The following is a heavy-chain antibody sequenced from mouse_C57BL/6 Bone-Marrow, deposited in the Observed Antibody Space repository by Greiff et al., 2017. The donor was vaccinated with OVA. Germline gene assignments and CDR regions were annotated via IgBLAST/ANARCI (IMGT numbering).Heavy chain of an antibody. CDR3: ARDGTGPHWYFDV. J-gene: IGHJ1*03. Sequence: EVQRVESGGGLVQSGRSLRLSCATSGFTFSDFYMEWVRQAPGKGLEWIAASRNKANDYTTEYSASVKGRFIVSRDTSQSILYLQMNALRAEDTAIYYCARDGTGPHWYFDVWGTGTTVTVSS. CDR2: SRNKANDYTT. D-gene: IGHD4-1*01. V-gene: IGHV7-1*01. CDR1: GFTFSDFY.